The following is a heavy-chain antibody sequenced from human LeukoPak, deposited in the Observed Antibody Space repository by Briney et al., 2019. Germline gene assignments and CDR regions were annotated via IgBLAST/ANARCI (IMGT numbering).Heavy chain of an antibody. J-gene: IGHJ5*02. V-gene: IGHV3-23*01. CDR1: GFTFSSYA. D-gene: IGHD6-13*01. CDR3: ARESPVAAVGRSWFDP. Sequence: SGGSLRLSCAASGFTFSSYAMSWVRQAPGKGLEWVSTISGGGVTTCYADSVKGRLTISRDNSKNTVSLQMNSLRDDDTAVYFCARESPVAAVGRSWFDPWGQGTLVTVSS. CDR2: ISGGGVTT.